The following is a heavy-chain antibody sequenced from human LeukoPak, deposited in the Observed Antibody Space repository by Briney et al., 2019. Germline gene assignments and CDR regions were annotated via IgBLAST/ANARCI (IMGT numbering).Heavy chain of an antibody. J-gene: IGHJ4*02. CDR1: GYTFTTYG. D-gene: IGHD3-16*02. Sequence: ASVKVSCKASGYTFTTYGINWVRQAPGQGLEWMGWIGAYNGNTNYAQKLQGRVTMTTDTSTSTAYMELRSLISDDTAVYYCARESTFGGVIVDYWGQGTLVTVSS. V-gene: IGHV1-18*01. CDR2: IGAYNGNT. CDR3: ARESTFGGVIVDY.